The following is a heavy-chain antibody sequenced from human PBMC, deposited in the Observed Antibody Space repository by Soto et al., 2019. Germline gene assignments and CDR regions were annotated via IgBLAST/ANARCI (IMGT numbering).Heavy chain of an antibody. Sequence: EVQLLESGGGLVQPGGSLRLSCAASGFTFSSFAMSWVRQAPGKGLEWVSSITDSGTNTYYADSVKGRFAISRDNSKNTLFLQINSLRAEDTAIYYCAKAIQLWLHEPVYYGMDVWGQGTTVTVS. CDR3: AKAIQLWLHEPVYYGMDV. CDR1: GFTFSSFA. V-gene: IGHV3-23*01. J-gene: IGHJ6*02. D-gene: IGHD5-18*01. CDR2: ITDSGTNT.